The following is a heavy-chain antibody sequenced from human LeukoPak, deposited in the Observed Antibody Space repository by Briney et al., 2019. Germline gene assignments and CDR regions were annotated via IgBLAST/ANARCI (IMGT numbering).Heavy chain of an antibody. J-gene: IGHJ4*02. Sequence: PSETLSLTCTVSGGSISSGGYYWSWIRQHPGKGLEWIGSIYYSGSTYYNPSLKSRVTISVDTSKNQFSLKLSSVTAADTAVYYCARHAGYSSGWYENYYFDYWGQGTLVTVSS. CDR2: IYYSGST. V-gene: IGHV4-39*01. CDR3: ARHAGYSSGWYENYYFDY. D-gene: IGHD6-19*01. CDR1: GGSISSGGYY.